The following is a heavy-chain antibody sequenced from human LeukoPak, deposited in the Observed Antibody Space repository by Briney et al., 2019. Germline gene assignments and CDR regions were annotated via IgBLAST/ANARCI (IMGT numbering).Heavy chain of an antibody. V-gene: IGHV4-39*07. Sequence: SETLSLTCTVSGGSISSSGYYWGWIRQPPGKGLEWIGSIYYSGSTYYNPSLKSRVTISVDTSKNQFSLKLSSVTAADTAVYYCAREVTDYYYMDVWGKGTTVTVSS. CDR1: GGSISSSGYY. CDR2: IYYSGST. J-gene: IGHJ6*03. CDR3: AREVTDYYYMDV. D-gene: IGHD4-11*01.